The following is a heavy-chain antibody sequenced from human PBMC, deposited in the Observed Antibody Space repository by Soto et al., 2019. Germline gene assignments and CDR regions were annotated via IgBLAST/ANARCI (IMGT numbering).Heavy chain of an antibody. J-gene: IGHJ6*02. CDR3: ARGALWFGLIYYYYYGMDV. Sequence: PSETLSLTCAVSGGSISSGGYSWSWIRQPPGKGLEWIGYIYHSGSTYYNPSLKSRVTISVDTSKNQFSLKLSSVTAADTAVYYCARGALWFGLIYYYYYGMDVWGQGTTVTVSS. CDR1: GGSISSGGYS. CDR2: IYHSGST. D-gene: IGHD3-10*01. V-gene: IGHV4-30-2*01.